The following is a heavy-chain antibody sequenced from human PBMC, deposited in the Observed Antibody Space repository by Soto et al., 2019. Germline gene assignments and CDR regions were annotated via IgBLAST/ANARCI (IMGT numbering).Heavy chain of an antibody. CDR3: AREAGRVATSGWFAP. D-gene: IGHD5-12*01. J-gene: IGHJ5*02. V-gene: IGHV1-69*08. CDR1: GGTFSSYT. Sequence: QVQLVQSGAEVKKPGSSVKVSCKASGGTFSSYTISWVRQAPGQGLEWMGRIIPILGIANYAQQFQGRVTITADKSTSTAYMELSSLRAEATAVYYCAREAGRVATSGWFAPWGQGTLVTVSA. CDR2: IIPILGIA.